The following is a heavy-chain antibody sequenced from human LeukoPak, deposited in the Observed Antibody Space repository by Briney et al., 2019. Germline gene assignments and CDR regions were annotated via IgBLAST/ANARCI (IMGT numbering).Heavy chain of an antibody. J-gene: IGHJ6*02. Sequence: GGSLRLSCAASGFTFSTYGMHWVRQAPGKGLEWVAGITNDGSNKHYADSVKGRFSISRDNAKNSLYLQMNSLRAEDTAVYYCARADIVATFYYYYGMDVWGQGTTVTVSS. CDR2: ITNDGSNK. D-gene: IGHD5-12*01. CDR3: ARADIVATFYYYYGMDV. V-gene: IGHV3-30*03. CDR1: GFTFSTYG.